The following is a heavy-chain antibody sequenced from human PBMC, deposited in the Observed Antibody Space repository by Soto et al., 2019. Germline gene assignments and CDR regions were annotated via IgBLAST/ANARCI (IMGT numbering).Heavy chain of an antibody. CDR3: ARGMTTVTTLDY. CDR1: GGSISSGGYS. J-gene: IGHJ4*02. CDR2: IYHSGST. D-gene: IGHD4-4*01. Sequence: QRQLQESGSGLVKPSQTLSLTCAVSGGSISSGGYSWSWIRQPPGKGLEWIGYIYHSGSTYYNPSLKSRVTISVDRSKNQFSPKLSSVTAADTAVYYCARGMTTVTTLDYWGQGTLVTVSS. V-gene: IGHV4-30-2*01.